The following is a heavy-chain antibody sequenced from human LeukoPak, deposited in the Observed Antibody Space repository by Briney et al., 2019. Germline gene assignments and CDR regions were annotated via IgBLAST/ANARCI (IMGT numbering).Heavy chain of an antibody. V-gene: IGHV3-23*01. D-gene: IGHD2-2*01. J-gene: IGHJ4*02. CDR3: ARDEGGRYCSSTSCPIDY. CDR2: TSDSGGST. Sequence: GGSLRLSCAASGFRFSNYAMTWVRQAPRKGLEWVSGTSDSGGSTYYADSVKGRFTISRDNSKNTLFLQMNSLRAEDTAVYYCARDEGGRYCSSTSCPIDYWGQGTLVTVSS. CDR1: GFRFSNYA.